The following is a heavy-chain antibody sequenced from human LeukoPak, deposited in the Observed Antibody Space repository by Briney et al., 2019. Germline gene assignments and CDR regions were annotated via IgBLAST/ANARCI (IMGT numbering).Heavy chain of an antibody. Sequence: SETLSLTCTVSGGSISSYYWSWIRQPAGKGLEWIGRIYTSGSTNYNPSLKSRVTMSVDTSKNQFSLKLSPVTAADTAVYYCARGVGYCSGGSCQAPFDYWGQGTLVTVSS. D-gene: IGHD2-15*01. V-gene: IGHV4-4*07. J-gene: IGHJ4*02. CDR3: ARGVGYCSGGSCQAPFDY. CDR2: IYTSGST. CDR1: GGSISSYY.